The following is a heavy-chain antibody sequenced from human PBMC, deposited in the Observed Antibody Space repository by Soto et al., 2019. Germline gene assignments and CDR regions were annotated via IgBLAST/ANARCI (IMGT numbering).Heavy chain of an antibody. J-gene: IGHJ4*02. D-gene: IGHD2-21*01. V-gene: IGHV3-64D*06. CDR2: ISPQGGST. CDR3: VNMMIARGAFDF. CDR1: GFSFSSYA. Sequence: GGSLRLSCSASGFSFSSYAMHWVRQTPGKGLEYVSAISPQGGSTYYADSVKGRFTISRDDSKNTVYLQMSSLRPDDTAVYYCVNMMIARGAFDFWGQGTLVTVSS.